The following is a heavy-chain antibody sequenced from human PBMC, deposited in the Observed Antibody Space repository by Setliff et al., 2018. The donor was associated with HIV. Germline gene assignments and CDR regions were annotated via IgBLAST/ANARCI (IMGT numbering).Heavy chain of an antibody. CDR3: ARTEFYDNNGVPWYFDL. CDR1: GGSISSGGYS. CDR2: ISHSGST. D-gene: IGHD3-10*01. Sequence: SETLSLTCAVSGGSISSGGYSWSWIRQPPGRGLEWIGYISHSGSTYFNPSLKSRVTFSLDVSKNQFSLRLNSATAADTAVYYCARTEFYDNNGVPWYFDLWGRGTLVTVS. V-gene: IGHV4-30-2*01. J-gene: IGHJ2*01.